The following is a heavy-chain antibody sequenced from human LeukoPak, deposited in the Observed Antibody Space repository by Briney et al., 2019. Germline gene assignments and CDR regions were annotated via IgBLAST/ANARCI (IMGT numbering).Heavy chain of an antibody. D-gene: IGHD4-23*01. CDR3: ARGIRWNDY. CDR2: IYYSGST. Sequence: PSETLSLTCIVSGGPISSSSYYWGWIRQPPGKGLEWIGNIYYSGSTYYNPSLKSRVTISVDTSKNQFSLKLSSVAAADTAVYYCARGIRWNDYWGQGTLVTVSS. V-gene: IGHV4-39*01. J-gene: IGHJ4*02. CDR1: GGPISSSSYY.